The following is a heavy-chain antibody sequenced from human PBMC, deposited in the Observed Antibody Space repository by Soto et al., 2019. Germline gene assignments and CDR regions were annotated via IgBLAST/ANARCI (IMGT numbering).Heavy chain of an antibody. CDR2: INHSGST. Sequence: SETLSLTCAVYGGSFSGYYWSWIRQPPGKGLEWIGEINHSGSTNYNPSLKSRVTISVDTSKNQFSLKLSSVTAADTAVYYCARVDYGDYGEYLSGWGQGTLVTVSS. J-gene: IGHJ4*02. CDR1: GGSFSGYY. V-gene: IGHV4-34*01. CDR3: ARVDYGDYGEYLSG. D-gene: IGHD4-17*01.